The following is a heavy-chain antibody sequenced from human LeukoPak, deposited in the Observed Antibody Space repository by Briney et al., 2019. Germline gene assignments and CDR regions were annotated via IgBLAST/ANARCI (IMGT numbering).Heavy chain of an antibody. CDR1: GGSISSSSYY. V-gene: IGHV4-39*07. J-gene: IGHJ4*02. CDR3: ANPAVADTGY. D-gene: IGHD6-19*01. Sequence: SETLSLTCTVSGGSISSSSYYWGWIRQPPGKGLEWIGSIYYSGSTYYNPSLKSRVTISVDTSKNQFSLKLSSVTAADTAVYYCANPAVADTGYWGQGTLVTVSS. CDR2: IYYSGST.